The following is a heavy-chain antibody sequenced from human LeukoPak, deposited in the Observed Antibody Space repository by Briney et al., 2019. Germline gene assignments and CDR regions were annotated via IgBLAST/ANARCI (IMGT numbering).Heavy chain of an antibody. D-gene: IGHD3-10*01. CDR3: ASCRGVITMVRGRAGCGMDI. Sequence: PSETLSLTCAVYGGSFSGYYWSWIRQPPGKGLEWIGEINHSGSTNYNPSLKSRVTISVDTSKNQFSLKLSSVTAADTAVYYCASCRGVITMVRGRAGCGMDIWGQGTTVTVSS. CDR1: GGSFSGYY. CDR2: INHSGST. J-gene: IGHJ6*02. V-gene: IGHV4-34*01.